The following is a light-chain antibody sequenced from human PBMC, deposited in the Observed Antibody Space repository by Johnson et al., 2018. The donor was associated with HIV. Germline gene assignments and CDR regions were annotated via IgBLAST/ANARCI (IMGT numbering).Light chain of an antibody. J-gene: IGLJ1*01. Sequence: HSVLTQPPSVSAAPGQKVTISCSGSSSNIGNNYVSWYQQLPRGAPKLLIYENNKRPSGIPDRFSGSKSGTSATLGITGLQTGAEADYYCGTWDSSLSAYVFGTGTKVTVL. V-gene: IGLV1-51*02. CDR2: ENN. CDR1: SSNIGNNY. CDR3: GTWDSSLSAYV.